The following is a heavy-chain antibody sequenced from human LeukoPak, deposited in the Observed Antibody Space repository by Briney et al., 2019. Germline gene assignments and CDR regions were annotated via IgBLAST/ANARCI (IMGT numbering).Heavy chain of an antibody. CDR1: GGTFSSYA. CDR2: IIPIFGTA. CDR3: ARDLLIAASDSWFDP. D-gene: IGHD6-6*01. Sequence: GASVKVSCKASGGTFSSYAISLVRQAPGQGLEWMGRIIPIFGTANYAQKFQGRVTITTDESTSTAYMELSSLRSEDTAVYYCARDLLIAASDSWFDPWGQGTLDTVSS. V-gene: IGHV1-69*05. J-gene: IGHJ5*02.